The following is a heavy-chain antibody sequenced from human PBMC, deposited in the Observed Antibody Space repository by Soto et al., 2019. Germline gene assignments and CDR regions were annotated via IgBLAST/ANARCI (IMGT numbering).Heavy chain of an antibody. V-gene: IGHV4-30-2*01. J-gene: IGHJ4*02. CDR2: IYHSVST. CDR1: GGSISSGGYS. CDR3: ARAPDY. Sequence: SETLSLTCAVSGGSISSGGYSWSWIRQPPGKGLEWIGYIYHSVSTYYNPSLKSRVAISVDRSKSQFSLKLSSVTAADTAVYYCARAPDYWGQGTLVTVSS.